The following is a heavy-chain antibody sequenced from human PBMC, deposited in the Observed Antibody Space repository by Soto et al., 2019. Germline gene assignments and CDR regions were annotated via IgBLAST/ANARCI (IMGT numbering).Heavy chain of an antibody. CDR1: GYTFTSYD. Sequence: QVQLVQSGAEVKKPGASVKVSCKASGYTFTSYDINWVRQATGQGLEWMGWMNPNRGNTGYAQKFQGRVTMTRNTSISTAYMELSSLRSEDTAVYYCASSSGWYHFFDLWGRGTLVTVSS. CDR2: MNPNRGNT. J-gene: IGHJ2*01. D-gene: IGHD6-19*01. CDR3: ASSSGWYHFFDL. V-gene: IGHV1-8*01.